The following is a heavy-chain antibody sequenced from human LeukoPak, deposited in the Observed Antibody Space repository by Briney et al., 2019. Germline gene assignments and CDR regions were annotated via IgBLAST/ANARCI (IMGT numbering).Heavy chain of an antibody. Sequence: GASVKVSCKASGGTFSSYAISWVRQAPGQGLEWMGGIIPIFGTANYAQKFQGRVTITADESTSTAYMELSSLRSEDTAVYYCARVTHYDSSGYYWFDPWGQGTLVTVSS. CDR3: ARVTHYDSSGYYWFDP. CDR1: GGTFSSYA. CDR2: IIPIFGTA. J-gene: IGHJ5*02. V-gene: IGHV1-69*13. D-gene: IGHD3-22*01.